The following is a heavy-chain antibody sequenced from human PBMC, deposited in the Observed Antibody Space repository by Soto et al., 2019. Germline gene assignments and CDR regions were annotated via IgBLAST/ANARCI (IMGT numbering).Heavy chain of an antibody. CDR1: GGSIRSCN. D-gene: IGHD2-15*01. Sequence: SENLSLRSTVYGGSIRSCNWSLSRILPEKGLDCIGYIYYSGSTNYNPSLKSRVTISVDSSKNHFSLKLSSVTAADTAVYYCARGQRYCSGTSCRLDAFDIWVQGTMVTVS. CDR3: ARGQRYCSGTSCRLDAFDI. CDR2: IYYSGST. V-gene: IGHV4-59*12. J-gene: IGHJ3*02.